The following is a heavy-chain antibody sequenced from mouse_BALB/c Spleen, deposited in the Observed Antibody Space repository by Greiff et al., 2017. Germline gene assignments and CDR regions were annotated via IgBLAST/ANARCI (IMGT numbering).Heavy chain of an antibody. CDR2: IYPGNSDT. Sequence: EVQLQQSGTVLARPGASVKMSCKASGYSFTSYWMHWVKQRPGQGLEWIGAIYPGNSDTSYNQKFKGKAKLTAVTSASTAYMELSSLTNEDSAVYYCTAPYGGDTMDYWGQGTSVTVSS. J-gene: IGHJ4*01. D-gene: IGHD1-1*01. CDR3: TAPYGGDTMDY. V-gene: IGHV1-5*01. CDR1: GYSFTSYW.